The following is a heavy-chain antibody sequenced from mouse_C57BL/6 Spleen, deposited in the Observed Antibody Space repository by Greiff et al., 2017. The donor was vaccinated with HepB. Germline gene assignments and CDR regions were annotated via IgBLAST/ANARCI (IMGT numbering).Heavy chain of an antibody. Sequence: VQLQQSGAELARPGASVKMSCKASGYTFTSYTMHWVKQRPGQGLEWIGYINPSSGYTKYNQKFKDKATLTADKSSSTAYMQLSSLTSEDSEVYYCAGGDYDGDLYAMDYWGQRTSVTVSS. CDR2: INPSSGYT. CDR1: GYTFTSYT. V-gene: IGHV1-4*01. J-gene: IGHJ4*01. CDR3: AGGDYDGDLYAMDY. D-gene: IGHD2-4*01.